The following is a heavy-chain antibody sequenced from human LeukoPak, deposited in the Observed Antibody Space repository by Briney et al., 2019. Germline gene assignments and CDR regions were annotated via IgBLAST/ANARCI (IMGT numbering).Heavy chain of an antibody. Sequence: GESLKISCKGSGYSFPNYWIVWVRQMPGKGLEWMGVIYPGDSDTRYSPSFQGQDTISADKSISTAYLQWSSLKASDTAMYYCARGFYYMDVWGKGTTVTVSS. CDR1: GYSFPNYW. J-gene: IGHJ6*03. V-gene: IGHV5-51*01. CDR3: ARGFYYMDV. CDR2: IYPGDSDT.